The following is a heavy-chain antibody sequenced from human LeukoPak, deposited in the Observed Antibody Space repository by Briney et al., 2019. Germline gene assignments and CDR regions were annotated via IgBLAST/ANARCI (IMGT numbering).Heavy chain of an antibody. D-gene: IGHD3-10*01. V-gene: IGHV4-34*01. CDR2: INHSGST. Sequence: PSETLSLTCAVYGGSFSGYYWSWIRQPPGKGLEWIGEINHSGSTNYNPSLKSRVTISVDTSNNRFSLKLNSVTAADTAVYYCARSVQTMIRGTYMDVWGQGTTVTVSS. J-gene: IGHJ6*02. CDR1: GGSFSGYY. CDR3: ARSVQTMIRGTYMDV.